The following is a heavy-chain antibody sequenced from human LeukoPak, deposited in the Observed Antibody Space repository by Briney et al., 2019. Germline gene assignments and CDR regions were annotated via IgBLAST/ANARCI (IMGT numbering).Heavy chain of an antibody. CDR3: ARDNPASKEFDY. V-gene: IGHV1-69*04. D-gene: IGHD6-25*01. CDR1: GYTFTSYG. Sequence: SVKVSCKASGYTFTSYGISWVRQAPGQGLEWMGRIIPILGIANYAQKFQGRVTITADKSTSTAYMELSSLRSEDTAVYYCARDNPASKEFDYWGQGTLVTVSS. CDR2: IIPILGIA. J-gene: IGHJ4*02.